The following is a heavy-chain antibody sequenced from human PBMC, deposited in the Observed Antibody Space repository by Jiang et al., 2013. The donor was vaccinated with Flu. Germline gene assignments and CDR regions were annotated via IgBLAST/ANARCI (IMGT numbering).Heavy chain of an antibody. CDR3: ARDSGTYALDAFDM. D-gene: IGHD1-26*01. CDR2: ISGYDGHT. CDR1: GFTFTSFG. Sequence: GAEVKKPGASVKVSCKASGFTFTSFGISWVRQAPGQGLEWMGWISGYDGHTNYAQKFQGRLTMTTDKSTSTAYMELRSLKSDDTAVYSCARDSGTYALDAFDMWGQGTMVIVS. V-gene: IGHV1-18*01. J-gene: IGHJ3*02.